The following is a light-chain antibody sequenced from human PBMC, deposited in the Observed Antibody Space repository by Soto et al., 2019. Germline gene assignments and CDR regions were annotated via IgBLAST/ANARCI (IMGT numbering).Light chain of an antibody. V-gene: IGLV2-23*02. CDR1: SSDVGTYDP. CDR3: CSYAGSSTFEV. CDR2: EVS. J-gene: IGLJ2*01. Sequence: QSALTQPASVSGSPGQSITISCTGTSSDVGTYDPVSWYQQHPGKAPKLMIFEVSKRPSGVSNRFSGSKSGNTASLTISGLQAEDEADYYCCSYAGSSTFEVFGGGTKLTVL.